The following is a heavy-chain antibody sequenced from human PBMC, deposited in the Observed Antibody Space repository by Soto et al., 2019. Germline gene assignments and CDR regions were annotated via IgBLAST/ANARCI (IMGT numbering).Heavy chain of an antibody. Sequence: GGSLRLSCAASGSTFSSYWMHWVRQAPGKGLVWVSRMNEDGGTTDYADSVKGRFTISRDNAKNTLYLQMNSLRVEDTAVYYCASDLSGRADVWGQGTTVTVSS. CDR3: ASDLSGRADV. CDR1: GSTFSSYW. V-gene: IGHV3-74*01. CDR2: MNEDGGTT. D-gene: IGHD3-10*01. J-gene: IGHJ6*02.